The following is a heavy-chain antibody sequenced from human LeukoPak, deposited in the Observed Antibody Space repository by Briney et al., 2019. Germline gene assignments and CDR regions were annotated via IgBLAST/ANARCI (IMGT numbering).Heavy chain of an antibody. Sequence: SETLSLTCTVSGGSISSGSYYWSWIRQPAGKGLEWIGRIYTSGSTNYNPSLKSRVTISVDTSKNQFSLKLSSVTAADTAVYYCARDFAPALCGGDCYWSGAFDIWGQGTMVTVSS. CDR3: ARDFAPALCGGDCYWSGAFDI. V-gene: IGHV4-61*02. D-gene: IGHD2-21*02. CDR1: GGSISSGSYY. CDR2: IYTSGST. J-gene: IGHJ3*02.